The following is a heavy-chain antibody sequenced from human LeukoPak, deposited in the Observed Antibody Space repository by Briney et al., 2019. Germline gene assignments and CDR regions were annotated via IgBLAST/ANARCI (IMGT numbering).Heavy chain of an antibody. CDR1: GGTFSSYA. Sequence: ASVKVSCKASGGTFSSYAISWVRQAPGQGLEWMGGIIPIFGTANYAQKFQGRVTITADETTSTAYMELSSLRSEDTAVYYCASQYSSGWYRLWGQGTLVTVSS. V-gene: IGHV1-69*13. CDR2: IIPIFGTA. J-gene: IGHJ4*02. CDR3: ASQYSSGWYRL. D-gene: IGHD6-19*01.